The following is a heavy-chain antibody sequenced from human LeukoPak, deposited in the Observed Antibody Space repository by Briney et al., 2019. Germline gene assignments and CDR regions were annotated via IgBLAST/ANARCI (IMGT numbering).Heavy chain of an antibody. CDR3: ASVTGTPFDY. CDR1: GGSFSGYY. J-gene: IGHJ4*02. V-gene: IGHV4-59*12. D-gene: IGHD1-20*01. Sequence: SETLSLTCAVYGGSFSGYYWSWIRQPPGKGLEWIGYIYYSGSTNYNPSLKSRVTISVDTSKNQFSLKLTSVTAADTAVYYCASVTGTPFDYWGQGTLVTVSS. CDR2: IYYSGST.